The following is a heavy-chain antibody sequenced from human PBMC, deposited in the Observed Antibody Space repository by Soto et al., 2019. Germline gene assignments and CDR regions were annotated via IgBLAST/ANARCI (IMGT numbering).Heavy chain of an antibody. D-gene: IGHD3-22*01. CDR2: IIPIFGTA. CDR3: ASFDDSSGYYYRGSSWFDP. V-gene: IGHV1-69*13. J-gene: IGHJ5*02. CDR1: GYTFTSYG. Sequence: SVKVSCKASGYTFTSYGISWVRQAPGQGLEWMGEIIPIFGTANYAQKFQGRVTITADESTSTAYMELSSLRSEDTAVYYCASFDDSSGYYYRGSSWFDPWGQGTLVTVSS.